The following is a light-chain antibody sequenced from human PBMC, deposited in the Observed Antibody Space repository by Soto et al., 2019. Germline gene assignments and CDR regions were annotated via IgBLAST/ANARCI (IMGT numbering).Light chain of an antibody. CDR2: GAS. Sequence: EIVLTQSPGTLSLSPGERATLSCRASQSVSCNYLAWYQQKPGQPPRLLIYGASSRATGIPDRFGGSGSGTEFTLTISRLEPEDFAVYYCQQYGNSPWTFGQGTKVEIK. CDR1: QSVSCNY. V-gene: IGKV3-20*01. J-gene: IGKJ1*01. CDR3: QQYGNSPWT.